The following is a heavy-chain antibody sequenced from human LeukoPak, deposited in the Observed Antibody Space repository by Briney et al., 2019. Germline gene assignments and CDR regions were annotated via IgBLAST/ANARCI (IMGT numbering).Heavy chain of an antibody. Sequence: GGSLRLSCVTSGFTFSAYNMNWVRQAPGKGLEWVSCISSRSNYIYYADSVKGRFTISRDKAKNSLYLQMNSLRAEDTAVYYCARDEGVSFDYWGQGTLVTVSS. CDR3: ARDEGVSFDY. V-gene: IGHV3-21*01. J-gene: IGHJ4*02. CDR1: GFTFSAYN. CDR2: ISSRSNYI.